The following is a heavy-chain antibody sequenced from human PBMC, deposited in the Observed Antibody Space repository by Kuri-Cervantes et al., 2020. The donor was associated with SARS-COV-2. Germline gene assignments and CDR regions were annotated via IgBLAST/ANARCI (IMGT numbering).Heavy chain of an antibody. Sequence: SVKVSCRASGFTFSNYAISWVRQAPGQGLEWMGWISAYSGNTNYAQKLQGRVTMTTDTSTSTAYMELSSLRSEDTAVYYCARETEYSSSYHYYYYGMDVWGQGTTVTVSS. V-gene: IGHV1-18*04. CDR1: GFTFSNYA. D-gene: IGHD6-6*01. J-gene: IGHJ6*02. CDR3: ARETEYSSSYHYYYYGMDV. CDR2: ISAYSGNT.